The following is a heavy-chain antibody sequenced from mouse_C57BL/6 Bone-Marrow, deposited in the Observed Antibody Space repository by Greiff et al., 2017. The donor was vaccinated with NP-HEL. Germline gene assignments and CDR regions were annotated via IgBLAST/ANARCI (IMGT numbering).Heavy chain of an antibody. D-gene: IGHD1-1*01. Sequence: EVMLVESGGGLVQSGRSLRLSCATSGFTFSDFYMEWVRQAPGKGLEWIAASRNKANDYTTEYSASVQGRFIVSRDTSQSILYRQMNALRAEDTAIYYCARDAITTVVGYWYFDVWGTGTTVTVAS. CDR1: GFTFSDFY. CDR2: SRNKANDYTT. V-gene: IGHV7-1*01. CDR3: ARDAITTVVGYWYFDV. J-gene: IGHJ1*03.